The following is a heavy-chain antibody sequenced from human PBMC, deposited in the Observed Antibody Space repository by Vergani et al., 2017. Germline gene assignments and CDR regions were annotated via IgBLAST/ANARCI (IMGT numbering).Heavy chain of an antibody. D-gene: IGHD4-17*01. J-gene: IGHJ1*01. CDR1: GYTFTSYY. CDR3: ASGYGDYVYFQH. CDR2: INPSGGST. Sequence: QVQLVQSGAEVKKPGASVKVSCKASGYTFTSYYMHWVRQAPGQGLEWMGIINPSGGSTSYAQKFQGRVTMTRDTSTSTVYMELSSLRSEDTAVYSCASGYGDYVYFQHWGQGTLVTVSS. V-gene: IGHV1-46*03.